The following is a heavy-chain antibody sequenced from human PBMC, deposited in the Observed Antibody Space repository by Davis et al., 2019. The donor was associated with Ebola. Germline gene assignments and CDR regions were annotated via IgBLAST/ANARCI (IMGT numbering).Heavy chain of an antibody. D-gene: IGHD4-17*01. J-gene: IGHJ4*02. CDR2: IYSGGST. V-gene: IGHV3-53*01. CDR3: ARVALGYGDYGGGVEYYFDY. CDR1: GFTVSSNY. Sequence: PGGSLRLSCAASGFTVSSNYMSWVRQAPGKGLEWVSVIYSGGSTYYADSVKGRFTISRDNSKNTLYLQMNSLRAEDTAVYYCARVALGYGDYGGGVEYYFDYWGQGTLVTVSS.